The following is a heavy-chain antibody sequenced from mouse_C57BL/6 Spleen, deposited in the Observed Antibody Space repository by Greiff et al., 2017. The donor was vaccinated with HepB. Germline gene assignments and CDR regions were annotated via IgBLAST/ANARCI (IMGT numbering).Heavy chain of an antibody. CDR3: ARWGTTVADFAY. V-gene: IGHV1-39*01. J-gene: IGHJ2*01. D-gene: IGHD1-1*01. Sequence: EVHLVESGPELVKPGASVKISCKASGYSFTDYNMNWVKQSNGKSLEWIGVINPNYGTTSYNQKFKGKATLTVDQSSSTAYMQLNSLTSEDSAVYYCARWGTTVADFAYWGQGTTLTVSS. CDR2: INPNYGTT. CDR1: GYSFTDYN.